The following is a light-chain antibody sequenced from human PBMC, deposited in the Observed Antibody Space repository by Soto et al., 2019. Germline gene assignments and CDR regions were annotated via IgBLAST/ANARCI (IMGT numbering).Light chain of an antibody. V-gene: IGKV1-5*03. CDR3: QQYTTRVT. CDR1: QSVDRW. J-gene: IGKJ1*01. CDR2: KAS. Sequence: DLQMTQSPSTLSASVGDRVTITCRASQSVDRWLAWYQQRPGKAPKALIYKASNLESGVPSRFSGSGSGTEVPLTITSLQPGDIATYYCQQYTTRVTFGQGTMVEMK.